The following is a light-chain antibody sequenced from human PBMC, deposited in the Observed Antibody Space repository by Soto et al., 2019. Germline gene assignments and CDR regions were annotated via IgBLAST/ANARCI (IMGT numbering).Light chain of an antibody. CDR2: AS. J-gene: IGKJ3*01. Sequence: EIVLTQSPGTQSLSPGERATLSCRDSQSVSDSYLAWYQQKPGQAPRLLIYASSRATGIPDRFSGSGSGTDFTLTISRLEPEDFAVYYCQHYGTSALFGPGTKVDIK. CDR1: QSVSDSY. V-gene: IGKV3-20*01. CDR3: QHYGTSAL.